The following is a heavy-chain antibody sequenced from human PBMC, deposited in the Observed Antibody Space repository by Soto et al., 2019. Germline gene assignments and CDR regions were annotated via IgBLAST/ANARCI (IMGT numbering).Heavy chain of an antibody. J-gene: IGHJ6*02. CDR1: GGSINSSNYY. Sequence: SETLYLTCTVSGGSINSSNYYWGWIRQPPGKGLEWIGSIYYSGSTYYNPSLKSRVTISVDTSKNQFSLKLSSVTAADTAVYYCARLWGKQQSYSPVDVWGHGTTVTVSS. CDR3: ARLWGKQQSYSPVDV. D-gene: IGHD6-13*01. V-gene: IGHV4-39*01. CDR2: IYYSGST.